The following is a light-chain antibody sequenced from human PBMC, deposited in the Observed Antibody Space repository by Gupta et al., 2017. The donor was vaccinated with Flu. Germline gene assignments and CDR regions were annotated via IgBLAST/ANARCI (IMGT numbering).Light chain of an antibody. CDR1: ELGDKF. V-gene: IGLV3-1*01. J-gene: IGLJ2*01. Sequence: SYEMSQPPSVSVSPGQTASIPCAGDELGDKFTSWYQQRAGQSPVLIIYQDTQRPSGIPERFSGSNSGNTATLTISGTQVMDEADYYCQAWDGSSVVFGGGTKLTVL. CDR3: QAWDGSSVV. CDR2: QDT.